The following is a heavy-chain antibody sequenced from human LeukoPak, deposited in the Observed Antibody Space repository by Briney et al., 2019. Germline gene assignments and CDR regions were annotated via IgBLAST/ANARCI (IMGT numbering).Heavy chain of an antibody. CDR3: ARDISGSYPLYYYYGMDV. Sequence: GGSLRLSCAASGFTFSSYAMSWVRQAPGKGLEWVANIKQDGSEKYYVDSVKGRFTISRDNAKNSLYLQMNSLRAEDTAVYYCARDISGSYPLYYYYGMDVWGQGTTVTVSS. CDR2: IKQDGSEK. V-gene: IGHV3-7*01. CDR1: GFTFSSYA. D-gene: IGHD1-26*01. J-gene: IGHJ6*02.